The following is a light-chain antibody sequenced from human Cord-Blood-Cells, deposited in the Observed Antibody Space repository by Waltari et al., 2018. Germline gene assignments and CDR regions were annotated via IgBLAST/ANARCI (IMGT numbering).Light chain of an antibody. CDR3: QQYGSSPLT. CDR2: GAS. J-gene: IGKJ4*01. Sequence: EIVLTQSPGTLSLSPGERATLSCTASQSVSSSYLAWYQQKPGQAPRLLIYGASSRATGIPDRFSGSGSGTGFTLTISRLEPEDFAVYYCQQYGSSPLTFGGGTKVEIK. CDR1: QSVSSSY. V-gene: IGKV3-20*01.